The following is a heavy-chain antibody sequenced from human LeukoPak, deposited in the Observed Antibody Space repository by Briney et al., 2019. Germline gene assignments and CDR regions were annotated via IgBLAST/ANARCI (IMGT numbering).Heavy chain of an antibody. D-gene: IGHD4-17*01. CDR3: VTPGPTVTGGFEY. J-gene: IGHJ4*02. CDR1: GFTFSSSY. CDR2: IYSGGST. Sequence: GGSLRLSCAVSGFTFSSSYMRWVRQAPGKGLEYVSVIYSGGSTYYTDSVKGRFTISRDNSKNTLYFQMNSLRVEDTAVYYCVTPGPTVTGGFEYWGQGTLVTVSS. V-gene: IGHV3-53*01.